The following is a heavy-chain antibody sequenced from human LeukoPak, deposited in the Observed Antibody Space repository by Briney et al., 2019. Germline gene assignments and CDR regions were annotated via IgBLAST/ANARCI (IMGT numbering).Heavy chain of an antibody. Sequence: GASVKVSCKASGYTFTDYYIHRVRQAPGKGLEWMGRVDPADGETISAEKVQGRITITVNMSADTAYMEVTSLTSEDTAIYYCATHTIFGVVTTFDIWGQGTLVTVSS. CDR2: VDPADGET. CDR1: GYTFTDYY. D-gene: IGHD3-3*01. CDR3: ATHTIFGVVTTFDI. V-gene: IGHV1-69-2*01. J-gene: IGHJ4*02.